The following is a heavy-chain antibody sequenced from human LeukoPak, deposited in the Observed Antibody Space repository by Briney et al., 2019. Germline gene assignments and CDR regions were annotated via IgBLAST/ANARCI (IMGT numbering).Heavy chain of an antibody. J-gene: IGHJ6*03. D-gene: IGHD3-3*01. CDR1: GSSISSSSYY. Sequence: SETLSLTCTVSGSSISSSSYYWGWIRQPPGKGLEWIGSIYYSGSTYYNPSLKSRVTISVDTSKNQFSLKLSSVTAADTAVYYCASFWSGYKPYYYMDVWGKGTTVTVSS. V-gene: IGHV4-39*01. CDR3: ASFWSGYKPYYYMDV. CDR2: IYYSGST.